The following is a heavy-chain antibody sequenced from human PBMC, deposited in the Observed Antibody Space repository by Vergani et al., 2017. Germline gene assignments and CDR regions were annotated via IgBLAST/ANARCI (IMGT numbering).Heavy chain of an antibody. V-gene: IGHV1-69*04. CDR1: GGTFSSYA. Sequence: QVQLVQSGAAVKKPGSSVKVSCKASGGTFSSYAISWVRQAPGQGLEWMGRIIPILGIANYAQTFQGRVTITADKSTRTAYMELSSLRSEDTAVYYCAREREDIVVVPAADYYYYYYMDVWGKGP. D-gene: IGHD2-2*01. J-gene: IGHJ6*03. CDR2: IIPILGIA. CDR3: AREREDIVVVPAADYYYYYYMDV.